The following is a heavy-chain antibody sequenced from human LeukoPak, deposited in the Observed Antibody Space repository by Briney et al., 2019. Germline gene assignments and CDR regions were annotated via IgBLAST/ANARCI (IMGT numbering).Heavy chain of an antibody. CDR2: ISSSSSYI. V-gene: IGHV3-21*01. Sequence: GGSLRLSCAASGFTFSSYSMNWVRQAPGKGLEWVSSISSSSSYIYYADSVKGRFTISRDNAKNSLYLQMNSLRAEDTAVYYCARESGTGAFDIWSQGTMVTVSS. J-gene: IGHJ3*02. D-gene: IGHD3-10*01. CDR3: ARESGTGAFDI. CDR1: GFTFSSYS.